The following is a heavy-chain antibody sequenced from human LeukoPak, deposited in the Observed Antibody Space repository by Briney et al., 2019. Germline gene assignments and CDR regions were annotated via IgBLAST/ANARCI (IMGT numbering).Heavy chain of an antibody. J-gene: IGHJ4*02. V-gene: IGHV4-39*01. D-gene: IGHD2-15*01. Sequence: PSETLSLTCTVSGGSISSSSYYWGWIRQPPGKGLEWIGSIYHSGSTYYNPSLNSRVTISVDTSKNQFSLKLRSVTAADTAVYYCARQSYCSGGSCYSPKIDYWGQGTLVTVSS. CDR1: GGSISSSSYY. CDR3: ARQSYCSGGSCYSPKIDY. CDR2: IYHSGST.